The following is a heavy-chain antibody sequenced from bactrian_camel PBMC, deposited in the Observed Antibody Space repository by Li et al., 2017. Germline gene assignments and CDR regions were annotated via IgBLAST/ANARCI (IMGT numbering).Heavy chain of an antibody. CDR3: LRDPAGSPFYAFDY. V-gene: IGHV3S26*01. CDR1: GYTYNRNC. D-gene: IGHD1*01. J-gene: IGHJ4*01. Sequence: HVQLVESGGGSVQAGGSLRLSCAASGYTYNRNCMAWFRQAPGKEREGVARIDSGGTTSYADSVKGRFTISKDNTKNTLSLQMNSLKPEDTAMYYCLRDPAGSPFYAFDYWGQGTQVTVS. CDR2: IDSGGTT.